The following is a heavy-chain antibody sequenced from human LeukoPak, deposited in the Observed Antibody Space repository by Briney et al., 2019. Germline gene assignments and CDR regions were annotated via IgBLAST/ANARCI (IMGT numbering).Heavy chain of an antibody. Sequence: ASVKVSCKTSGYTFIGYYMHWVRQAPGQGLEWMGWVNPKNGGANYAPSFQGRVTMTRDRSISTVYMELTRLTSDDTAVFYCARASFWESPINWFDPWGQGTLVTVSS. CDR1: GYTFIGYY. CDR3: ARASFWESPINWFDP. CDR2: VNPKNGGA. V-gene: IGHV1-2*07. D-gene: IGHD3-16*01. J-gene: IGHJ5*02.